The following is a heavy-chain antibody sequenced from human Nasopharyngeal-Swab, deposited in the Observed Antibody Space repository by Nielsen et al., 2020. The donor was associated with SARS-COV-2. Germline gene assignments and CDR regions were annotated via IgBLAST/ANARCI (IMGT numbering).Heavy chain of an antibody. CDR1: GWIFSSYV. D-gene: IGHD3-22*01. CDR2: IIPIFGTA. J-gene: IGHJ3*02. Sequence: VQDTCQAAGWIFSSYVISWVRQAPGQGLEWMGGIIPIFGTANYAQKFQGRVTITADESTSTAYMELSSLRSEDTAVYYCARPYYYDSSGYLVAFDIWGQGTMVTVSS. V-gene: IGHV1-69*01. CDR3: ARPYYYDSSGYLVAFDI.